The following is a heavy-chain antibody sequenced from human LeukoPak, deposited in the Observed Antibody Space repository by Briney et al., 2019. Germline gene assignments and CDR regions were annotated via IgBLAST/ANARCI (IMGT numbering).Heavy chain of an antibody. CDR2: IYYSGST. J-gene: IGHJ4*02. CDR1: GGSISSYY. CDR3: ARVRVGITRTTFDY. Sequence: SETLSLTCTVSGGSISSYYWSWIRQPPGKGLEWIGYIYYSGSTNYNPSLKSGVTISVDTSKNQFSLKLSSVTAADTAGYYGARVRVGITRTTFDYWGQGTLVTVSS. V-gene: IGHV4-59*01. D-gene: IGHD1-20*01.